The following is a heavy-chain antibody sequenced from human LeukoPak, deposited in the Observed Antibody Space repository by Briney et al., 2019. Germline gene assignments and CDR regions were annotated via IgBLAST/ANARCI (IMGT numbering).Heavy chain of an antibody. CDR1: GYTFTISS. J-gene: IGHJ5*02. V-gene: IGHV1-18*01. D-gene: IGHD6-19*01. CDR2: IRDYNRNT. CDR3: ARAGAGTGGNWFDP. Sequence: TSGNLSFNAAGYTFTISSSSWVRQVRRHPLKWLGWIRDYNRNTNYAQKLQGTVTMTTDTSTSTAYMELRSLRSDDTAVYYCARAGAGTGGNWFDPWGKGTLVTVS.